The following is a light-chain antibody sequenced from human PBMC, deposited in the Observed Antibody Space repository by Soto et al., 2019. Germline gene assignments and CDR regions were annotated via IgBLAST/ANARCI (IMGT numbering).Light chain of an antibody. CDR2: RAS. Sequence: IVMTQSPATLSVSPGERATLSCRASQNIYSNVAWYQQRPGQAHRLLIYRASTRATGIPARFSGSGSGTEFTLTISSLQPDAFATYYCQQYMSYSFGQGTKVDIK. J-gene: IGKJ1*01. CDR3: QQYMSYS. CDR1: QNIYSN. V-gene: IGKV3-15*01.